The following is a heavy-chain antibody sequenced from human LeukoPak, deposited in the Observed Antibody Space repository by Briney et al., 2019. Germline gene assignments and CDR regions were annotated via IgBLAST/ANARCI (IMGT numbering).Heavy chain of an antibody. V-gene: IGHV4-39*01. CDR3: ARRPYYYDSGGYY. Sequence: SETLSLTCTVSGGSLSSSSYYWGWVRQPPGKGPEWIGSIYYSGSTYYNPSLKSRVTISRDTSKNQFSLKLSSVTAPDTAVYYCARRPYYYDSGGYYWGQGTLVTVSS. CDR1: GGSLSSSSYY. CDR2: IYYSGST. J-gene: IGHJ4*02. D-gene: IGHD3-22*01.